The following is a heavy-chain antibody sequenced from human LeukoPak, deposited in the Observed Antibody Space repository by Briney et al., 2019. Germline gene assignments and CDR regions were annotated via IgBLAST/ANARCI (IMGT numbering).Heavy chain of an antibody. CDR1: GFTFSDHA. CDR3: SRGPTQLWFYYGVNV. D-gene: IGHD5-18*01. J-gene: IGHJ6*02. CDR2: IRSKTYGGTT. V-gene: IGHV3-49*04. Sequence: PGRSLRLSCTASGFTFSDHAMSWVRQAPGKGLEWVGFIRSKTYGGTTEYAASVKGRFTISRADSISIAYLQMNSLKTEDTAVYYCSRGPTQLWFYYGVNVWGQGTTVIVSS.